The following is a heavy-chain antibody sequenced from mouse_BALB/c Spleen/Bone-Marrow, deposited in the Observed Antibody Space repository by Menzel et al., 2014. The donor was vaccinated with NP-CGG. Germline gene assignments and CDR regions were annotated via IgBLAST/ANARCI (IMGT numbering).Heavy chain of an antibody. J-gene: IGHJ3*01. Sequence: QVQLQQSGPGLVAPSQSLSITCTASGFSLSSFGIHWVRQPPGKGLEWLGVIWAGGSTNYDSAFMSRLTISKDDSKSQVFLKMSSLQTDDTATYYCATYYRYDGAYWGQGTLVTVSA. V-gene: IGHV2-9*02. CDR3: ATYYRYDGAY. D-gene: IGHD2-14*01. CDR1: GFSLSSFG. CDR2: IWAGGST.